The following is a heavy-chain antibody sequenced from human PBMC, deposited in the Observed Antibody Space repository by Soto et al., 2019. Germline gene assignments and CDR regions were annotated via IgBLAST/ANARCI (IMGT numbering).Heavy chain of an antibody. V-gene: IGHV1-69*13. D-gene: IGHD3-22*01. CDR3: ARHYDSSGYYFDY. CDR2: IIPIFGTA. J-gene: IGHJ4*02. CDR1: GGTFSSYA. Sequence: SVKVSCKASGGTFSSYAISWVRQAPGQGLEWMGGIIPIFGTANYAQKFQGRVTITADESTSTAYMELSSLRSEDTAVYHCARHYDSSGYYFDYWGQGTLVTVSS.